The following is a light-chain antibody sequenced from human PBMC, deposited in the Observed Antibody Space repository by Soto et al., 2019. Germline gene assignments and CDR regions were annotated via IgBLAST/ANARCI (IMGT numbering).Light chain of an antibody. J-gene: IGLJ3*02. V-gene: IGLV2-14*01. CDR1: SSDVGGSNY. Sequence: QSALTQPASVSGSPGQSITISCTGTSSDVGGSNYVSWYQQHPGKAPKLMIYDVSNRPSGVSNRFSGSKSGNTASLTISGLQAEDEADYYCSSYTSSSTSWVFGGGTQLTVL. CDR3: SSYTSSSTSWV. CDR2: DVS.